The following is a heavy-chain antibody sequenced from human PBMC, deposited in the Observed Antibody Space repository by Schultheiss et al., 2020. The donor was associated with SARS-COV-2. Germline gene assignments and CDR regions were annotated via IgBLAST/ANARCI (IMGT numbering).Heavy chain of an antibody. V-gene: IGHV2-5*02. D-gene: IGHD3-22*01. Sequence: SGPTLVKPTQTLTLTCTFSGFSLSTSGVGVGWIRQPPGKALEWLALIYYDDDKRYSPSLKSRLTITKDTSKNQVVLTMTNKDPVDTATYYCAHRRKYYYETLRGFDPWGQGTLVTVSS. CDR2: IYYDDDK. CDR1: GFSLSTSGVG. CDR3: AHRRKYYYETLRGFDP. J-gene: IGHJ5*02.